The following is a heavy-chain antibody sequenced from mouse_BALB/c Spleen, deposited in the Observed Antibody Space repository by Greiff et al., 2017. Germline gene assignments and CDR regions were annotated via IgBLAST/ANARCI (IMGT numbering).Heavy chain of an antibody. Sequence: EVKLMESGGGLVKPGGSLKLSCAASGFTFSSYAMSWVRQTPEKRLEWVASISSGGSTYYPDSVKGRFTISRDNARNILYLQMSSLRSEDTAMYYCARGGNDGYHHFDYWGQGTTLTVSS. D-gene: IGHD2-3*01. J-gene: IGHJ2*01. V-gene: IGHV5-6-5*01. CDR1: GFTFSSYA. CDR2: ISSGGST. CDR3: ARGGNDGYHHFDY.